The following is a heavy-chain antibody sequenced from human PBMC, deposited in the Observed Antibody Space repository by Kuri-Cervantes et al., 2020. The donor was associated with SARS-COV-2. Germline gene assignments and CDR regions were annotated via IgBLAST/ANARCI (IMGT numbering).Heavy chain of an antibody. V-gene: IGHV3-30-3*01. CDR3: AREISQSIAAAGTPLDY. Sequence: GESLKISCAASAFTFSSYATHWVRQAPGKGLEWVAIISYDGSNKYYADSVKGRFTISRDNSKNTLYLQMNSLRAEDTAVYYCAREISQSIAAAGTPLDYWGQGTLVTVSS. D-gene: IGHD6-13*01. CDR1: AFTFSSYA. CDR2: ISYDGSNK. J-gene: IGHJ4*02.